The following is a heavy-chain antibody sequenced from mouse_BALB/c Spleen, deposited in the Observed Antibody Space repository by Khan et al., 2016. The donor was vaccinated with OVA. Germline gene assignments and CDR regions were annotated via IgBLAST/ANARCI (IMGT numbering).Heavy chain of an antibody. CDR3: ASHLTGSFAY. J-gene: IGHJ3*01. CDR2: ISSGGGYT. D-gene: IGHD4-1*01. CDR1: GFTFSNYG. Sequence: EMQLVESGGDLVKPGGSLKLSCAASGFTFSNYGMSWVRQTPDKRLEWVATISSGGGYTYYPDSFKGRFTISRDNSKNTLYLQMSSLKSEDTAMYYCASHLTGSFAYWGQGTLVTVSA. V-gene: IGHV5-6*01.